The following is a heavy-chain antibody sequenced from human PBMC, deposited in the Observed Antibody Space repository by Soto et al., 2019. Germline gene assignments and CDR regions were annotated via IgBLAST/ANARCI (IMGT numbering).Heavy chain of an antibody. Sequence: QVQLVESGGGVVQPGRSLRLSCAASGFTFSSYGMHWVRQAPGKGLAWVAVISYDGSNKYYADSVKGRLTISRDNSKNTRYLQMNSLRAEDTAVDYCAKDFEAGYWGQGSLVTVSS. D-gene: IGHD3-9*01. CDR1: GFTFSSYG. V-gene: IGHV3-30*18. J-gene: IGHJ4*02. CDR3: AKDFEAGY. CDR2: ISYDGSNK.